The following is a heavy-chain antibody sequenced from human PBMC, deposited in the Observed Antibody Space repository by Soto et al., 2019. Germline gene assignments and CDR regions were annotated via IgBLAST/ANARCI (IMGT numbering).Heavy chain of an antibody. D-gene: IGHD2-15*01. CDR1: GFSVSNAW. V-gene: IGHV3-15*07. CDR3: TTGSVEGF. CDR2: IKTRDEGETT. J-gene: IGHJ6*02. Sequence: EVQLVDSGGGLVKPGGSLRLSCEASGFSVSNAWMNWVRQAPGKGLEWVGRIKTRDEGETTNYAAPVKGRFTISRDESKTTRYLQMNRVKTEDTTVYFCTTGSVEGFWGQGTTVTVSS.